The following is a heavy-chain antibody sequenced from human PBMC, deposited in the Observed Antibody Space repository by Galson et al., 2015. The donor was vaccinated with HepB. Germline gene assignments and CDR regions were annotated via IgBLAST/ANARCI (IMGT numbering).Heavy chain of an antibody. Sequence: SLRLSCATSGFTFSNYWMSWVRQAPGKGLEWVANIKEDGSEIHYVDSVKGRFTISRDNAKNFLYLHMSSLRAEDTAIYYCVRNLKYVNSHYRPFEYWGQGTLVTVSS. D-gene: IGHD3-10*01. CDR3: VRNLKYVNSHYRPFEY. J-gene: IGHJ4*02. V-gene: IGHV3-7*01. CDR1: GFTFSNYW. CDR2: IKEDGSEI.